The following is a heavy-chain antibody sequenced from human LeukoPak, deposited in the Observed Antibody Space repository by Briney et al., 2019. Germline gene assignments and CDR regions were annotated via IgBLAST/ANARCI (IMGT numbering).Heavy chain of an antibody. V-gene: IGHV3-30-3*01. J-gene: IGHJ4*02. CDR1: GFTFSSYA. CDR3: AREGRWLQSPDY. D-gene: IGHD5-24*01. Sequence: GGSLRLSCAASGFTFSSYAMHWVRQAPGKGLEWVAVISYDGSNKYYADSVKGRFTISRDNSKNTLYLQMNSLRAEDTAVYYCAREGRWLQSPDYWGQGTLVTVSS. CDR2: ISYDGSNK.